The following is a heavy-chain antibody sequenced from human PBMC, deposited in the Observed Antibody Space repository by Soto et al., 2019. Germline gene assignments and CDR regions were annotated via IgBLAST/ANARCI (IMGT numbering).Heavy chain of an antibody. V-gene: IGHV1-46*01. D-gene: IGHD6-19*01. CDR1: EYTFTNYL. Sequence: ASVKVSCKASEYTFTNYLVHWVRQAPGQGLEWMGMVNPRDGSTTYAQKFQGRVTLTRDTSTTTVYMELSGLKSEDTALYYCAMGAYSSRRDYWGQGTLVTVSS. J-gene: IGHJ4*02. CDR3: AMGAYSSRRDY. CDR2: VNPRDGST.